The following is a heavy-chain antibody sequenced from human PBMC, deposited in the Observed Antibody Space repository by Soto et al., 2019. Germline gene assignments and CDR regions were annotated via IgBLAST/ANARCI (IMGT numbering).Heavy chain of an antibody. D-gene: IGHD2-21*02. CDR3: TRDHAVTDMNDPNWFDP. J-gene: IGHJ5*02. CDR2: ISAYNGNT. Sequence: ASVKVSCKASGYTFTSYGISWVRQAPGQGLEWMGWISAYNGNTDYARNFQGRLTMTTDTSTSTAYMELRSLTSDDTAVYYCTRDHAVTDMNDPNWFDPWGQGTLVTVSS. CDR1: GYTFTSYG. V-gene: IGHV1-18*01.